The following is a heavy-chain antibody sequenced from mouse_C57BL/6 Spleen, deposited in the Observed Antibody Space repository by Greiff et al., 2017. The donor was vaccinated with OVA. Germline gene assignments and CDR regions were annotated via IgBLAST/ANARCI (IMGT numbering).Heavy chain of an antibody. Sequence: DVKLVESGGGLVKPGGSLKLSCAASGFTFSDYGMHWVRQAPEKGLEWVAYISSGSSTIYYADTVKGRFTISRDNAKNTLFLQMTSLRSEDTAMYYCARSYDGYPHYYAMDYWGQGTSVTVSS. CDR2: ISSGSSTI. CDR1: GFTFSDYG. CDR3: ARSYDGYPHYYAMDY. D-gene: IGHD2-3*01. V-gene: IGHV5-17*01. J-gene: IGHJ4*01.